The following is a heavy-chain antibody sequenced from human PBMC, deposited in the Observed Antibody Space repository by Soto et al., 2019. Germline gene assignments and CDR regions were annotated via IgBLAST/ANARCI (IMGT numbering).Heavy chain of an antibody. CDR2: ISGSGGST. CDR1: GFTFSSYA. Sequence: GGSLRLSCAASGFTFSSYAMSWVRQAPGKGLEWVSAISGSGGSTYYADSVKGRFTISRDNSKNTLYLQMNSLRAEDTAVYYCAKEGPYYYGSGSYYTYWGQGTLVTVSS. D-gene: IGHD3-10*01. CDR3: AKEGPYYYGSGSYYTY. J-gene: IGHJ4*02. V-gene: IGHV3-23*01.